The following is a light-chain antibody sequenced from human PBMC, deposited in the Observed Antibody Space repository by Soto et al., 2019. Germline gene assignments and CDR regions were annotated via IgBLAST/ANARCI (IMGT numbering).Light chain of an antibody. CDR2: DVS. CDR1: SSDVGGYNY. CDR3: SSYTSSSTLYV. J-gene: IGLJ1*01. V-gene: IGLV2-14*03. Sequence: QSALTQPAPVSGSPGQSITISCTGISSDVGGYNYVSWYQQLPGKAPKLIIYDVSNRPSGVSNRFSASKSANAASLTISGRQAEDEADYYCSSYTSSSTLYVFGTGTKLTVL.